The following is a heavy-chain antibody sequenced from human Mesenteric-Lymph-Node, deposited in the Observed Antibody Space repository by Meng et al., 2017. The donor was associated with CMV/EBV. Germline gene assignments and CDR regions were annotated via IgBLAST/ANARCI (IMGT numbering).Heavy chain of an antibody. D-gene: IGHD7-27*01. CDR2: MSYSGST. CDR1: GGSFSSYP. V-gene: IGHV4-59*13. J-gene: IGHJ4*02. Sequence: QGRLQGPGPGWGKPSGTLSLPCTVFGGSFSSYPWSWIRQPPGKGLEWVGYMSYSGSTNYNPSLKSRIPMSLDTSKNQFSLELSSVTAADTAVYYCGRDNWGSIDYWGQGTLVTVSS. CDR3: GRDNWGSIDY.